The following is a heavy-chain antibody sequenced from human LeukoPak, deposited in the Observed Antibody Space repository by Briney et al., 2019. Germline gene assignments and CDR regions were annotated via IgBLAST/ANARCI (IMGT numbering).Heavy chain of an antibody. Sequence: PGGSLRLSCAASGFTFSSYGMNWVRQSPGKGLEWVAVILHDGSNKYYADSVKGRFTISRDNSKNTMYLQMSSLRSEDTAVYYCARSGGIAVAGTWYYYMDVWGKGTTVTISS. CDR1: GFTFSSYG. CDR2: ILHDGSNK. J-gene: IGHJ6*03. CDR3: ARSGGIAVAGTWYYYMDV. D-gene: IGHD6-19*01. V-gene: IGHV3-30*03.